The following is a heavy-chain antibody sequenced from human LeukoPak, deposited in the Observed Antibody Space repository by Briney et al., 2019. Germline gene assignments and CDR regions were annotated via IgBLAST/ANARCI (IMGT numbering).Heavy chain of an antibody. V-gene: IGHV3-30-3*01. Sequence: GGSLRLSCAASGFTFSSYAMHWVRQAPGRGLGWVAVISYDVSNKYYADSVKGRFTISRNNSKNTLYLQMNSLRTEDTAVYYGARDATTVAPLPNLYYYYGMDVWGQGTTVTVSS. D-gene: IGHD4-17*01. CDR1: GFTFSSYA. J-gene: IGHJ6*02. CDR2: ISYDVSNK. CDR3: ARDATTVAPLPNLYYYYGMDV.